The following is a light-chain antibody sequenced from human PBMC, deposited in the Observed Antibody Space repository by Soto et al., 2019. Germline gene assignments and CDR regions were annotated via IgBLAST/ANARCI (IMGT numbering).Light chain of an antibody. CDR2: GAS. CDR3: QQSYSTLWT. Sequence: DIQMTQSPSSLSASVGDRVTITCQTSQSINTYLNWYQQKPGKAPKLLIYGASSLQSGVPLRFSGSGSGTDFTLTISSLQPEDFATYYCQQSYSTLWTFGQGTKVDIK. CDR1: QSINTY. V-gene: IGKV1-39*01. J-gene: IGKJ1*01.